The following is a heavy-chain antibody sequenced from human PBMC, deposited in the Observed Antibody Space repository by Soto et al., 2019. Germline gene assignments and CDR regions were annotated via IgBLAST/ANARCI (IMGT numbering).Heavy chain of an antibody. Sequence: SETLSLTCTVSGDSISSSNYYWGWVRQPPGKGLEWIGSIRYSGGTYYNPSLKSRVTISIDTSNNQFPLKLSSVTAADTAMYYCARPHYRVSALGFWGQGTVVTVSS. CDR1: GDSISSSNYY. CDR3: ARPHYRVSALGF. J-gene: IGHJ4*02. CDR2: IRYSGGT. V-gene: IGHV4-39*01. D-gene: IGHD3-16*02.